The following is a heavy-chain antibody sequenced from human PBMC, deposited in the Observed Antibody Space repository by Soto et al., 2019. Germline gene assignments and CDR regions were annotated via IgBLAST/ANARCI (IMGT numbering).Heavy chain of an antibody. V-gene: IGHV3-53*01. Sequence: EVQLVESGGGLIQPGGSLRLSCAASGFTVSRNYMSWVRQAPGKGLEWVSVIYSGGSTYYADSVKGRFTISRDNSKNTLYLQMNSLRAEDTAVYYCARGRYDPFYYYYYGMDVWGQGTTVTVSS. CDR1: GFTVSRNY. CDR3: ARGRYDPFYYYYYGMDV. CDR2: IYSGGST. J-gene: IGHJ6*02. D-gene: IGHD1-1*01.